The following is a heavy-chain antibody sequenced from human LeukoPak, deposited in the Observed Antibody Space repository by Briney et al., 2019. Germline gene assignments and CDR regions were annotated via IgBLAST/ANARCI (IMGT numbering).Heavy chain of an antibody. V-gene: IGHV3-30*02. CDR2: IRFDGSNK. CDR1: GFTFSSYG. D-gene: IGHD2-2*02. CDR3: AKDSAGYCSSTSCYIFDY. Sequence: GGSLRLSCAASGFTFSSYGMHWVRLAPGKGLEWVAFIRFDGSNKYYADSVKGRFTISRDNSKNTLYLQMNSLRAEDTAVYYCAKDSAGYCSSTSCYIFDYWGQGTLVTVSS. J-gene: IGHJ4*02.